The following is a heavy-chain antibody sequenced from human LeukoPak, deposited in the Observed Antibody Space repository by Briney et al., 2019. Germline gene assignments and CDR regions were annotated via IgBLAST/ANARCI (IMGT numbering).Heavy chain of an antibody. CDR1: RFTFSNYG. V-gene: IGHV3-30*03. D-gene: IGHD5-18*01. Sequence: GGSLRLSCAASRFTFSNYGMDWVRQAPGKGLEWVAVISYDGSNKYYADSVKGRFAISRDNSKNTLYLQMNSLRPEDTAVYYWDNVARYSSSPQTPPWYFDLWGRGTLVTVSS. CDR3: DNVARYSSSPQTPPWYFDL. CDR2: ISYDGSNK. J-gene: IGHJ2*01.